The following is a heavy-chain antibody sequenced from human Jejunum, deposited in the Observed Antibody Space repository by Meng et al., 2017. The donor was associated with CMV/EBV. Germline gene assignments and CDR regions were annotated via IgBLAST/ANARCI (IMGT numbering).Heavy chain of an antibody. CDR2: IIAVLKTP. V-gene: IGHV1-69*01. CDR3: ARGFSNGYLPFDY. Sequence: VQLVQSGNEVKKPGSSVKVSCKSSGGVFNNYALNCVRQAPGQGLEWMGGIIAVLKTPTYAQKFRGRLTITADESTGTTYMELTSLTSEDTAVYYCARGFSNGYLPFDYWGQGTLVTVSS. CDR1: GGVFNNYA. J-gene: IGHJ4*02. D-gene: IGHD3-22*01.